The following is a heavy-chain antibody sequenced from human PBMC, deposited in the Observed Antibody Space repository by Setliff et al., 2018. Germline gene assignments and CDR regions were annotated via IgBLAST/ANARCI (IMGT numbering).Heavy chain of an antibody. D-gene: IGHD3-10*01. CDR1: GYTFTSYA. V-gene: IGHV7-4-1*02. Sequence: GASVKVSCKASGYTFTSYAMNWVRQAPGQGLEWMGWINTNTGNPTYAQGFTGRFVFSLDTSVSTAYLQISSLKAEDTAVYYCARNYYGSGSYWDAFDIWGQGTMVTVSS. CDR2: INTNTGNP. CDR3: ARNYYGSGSYWDAFDI. J-gene: IGHJ3*02.